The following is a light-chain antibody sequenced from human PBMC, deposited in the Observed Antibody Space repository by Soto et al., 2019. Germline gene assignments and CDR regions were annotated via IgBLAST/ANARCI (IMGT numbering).Light chain of an antibody. Sequence: DIPMTQSPSTLSASVGDRVTITCRASQSISSWLAWYQQKPGKAPKLLIYDASSLESGVPSRFSGSGSETELTLTISSLQPDDFATYYCQQYNSYRTFGQGTKVEIK. V-gene: IGKV1-5*01. CDR3: QQYNSYRT. CDR2: DAS. CDR1: QSISSW. J-gene: IGKJ1*01.